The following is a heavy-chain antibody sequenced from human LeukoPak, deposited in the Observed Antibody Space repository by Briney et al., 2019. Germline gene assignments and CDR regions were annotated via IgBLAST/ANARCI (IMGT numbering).Heavy chain of an antibody. CDR2: IYYSGSP. D-gene: IGHD5-18*01. CDR1: GGSISSSY. J-gene: IGHJ6*03. V-gene: IGHV4-59*01. Sequence: SGTLSLTCTVSGGSISSSYWSWIRQPPGKGLEWIGYIYYSGSPNYNPSLKSRVTISVDTSKNQFSLKLSSVTAADTAVYCWAREREWIQLPAMRSYYYMDVWGKGTTVTVSS. CDR3: AREREWIQLPAMRSYYYMDV.